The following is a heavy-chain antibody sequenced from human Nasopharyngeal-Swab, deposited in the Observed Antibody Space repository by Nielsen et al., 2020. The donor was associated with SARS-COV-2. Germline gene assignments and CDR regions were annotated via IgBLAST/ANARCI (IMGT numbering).Heavy chain of an antibody. CDR3: VKDYPELVGSSSIFDY. Sequence: GESLKISCAASGFTFSRYAMSWVRQAPGKGLEWVSGINSPGGTYYRDSVRGRFTISKDNSQNALYLQMDRLRAEDTAIYYCVKDYPELVGSSSIFDYWGQGIQVTVSS. CDR2: INSPGGT. V-gene: IGHV3-23*01. J-gene: IGHJ4*02. D-gene: IGHD3-10*01. CDR1: GFTFSRYA.